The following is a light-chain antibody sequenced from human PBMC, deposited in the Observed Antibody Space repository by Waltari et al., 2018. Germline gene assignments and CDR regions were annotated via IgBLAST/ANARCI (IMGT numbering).Light chain of an antibody. CDR2: GAS. CDR3: LHDHKSPPA. J-gene: IGKJ1*01. Sequence: EIVMTESPVTLCVSPGERATLSCRPSQSVGNNLAWYQQKPGQAPRLLIYGASPRATGIPGRFTGSGSGTEFTLTISSLQSDDFAVYQCLHDHKSPPAFGLGTKVEIK. CDR1: QSVGNN. V-gene: IGKV3-15*01.